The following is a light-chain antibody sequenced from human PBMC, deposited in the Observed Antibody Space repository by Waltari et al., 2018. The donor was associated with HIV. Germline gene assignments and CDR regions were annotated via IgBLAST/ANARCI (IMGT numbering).Light chain of an antibody. CDR3: SSYAGSNNVV. CDR2: GVN. V-gene: IGLV2-8*01. CDR1: SSDVGGYNS. Sequence: QSALTQPPSASGSPGQSVTISCTGTSSDVGGYNSVSWYQQHPGKAPKLMIYGVNKRPSGVPDRFSGSKSGNTASLTVSGLQAEDEAEYYCSSYAGSNNVVFGGGTKLTVL. J-gene: IGLJ2*01.